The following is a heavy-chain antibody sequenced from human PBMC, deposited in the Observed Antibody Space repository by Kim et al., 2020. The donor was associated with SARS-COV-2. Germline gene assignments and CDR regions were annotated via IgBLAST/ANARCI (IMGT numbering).Heavy chain of an antibody. CDR1: GFTFSSYS. Sequence: GGSLRLSCAASGFTFSSYSMNWVRQAPGKGLEWVSSISSSSSYIYYADSVKGRFTISRDNAKNSLYLQMNSLRAEDTAVYYCARDMGECSGGSCYVDYWGQGTLVTVSS. CDR2: ISSSSSYI. J-gene: IGHJ4*02. V-gene: IGHV3-21*01. CDR3: ARDMGECSGGSCYVDY. D-gene: IGHD2-15*01.